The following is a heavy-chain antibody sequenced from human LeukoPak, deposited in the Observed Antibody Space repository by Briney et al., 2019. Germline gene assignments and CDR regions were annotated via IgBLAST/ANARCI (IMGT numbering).Heavy chain of an antibody. D-gene: IGHD3-22*01. CDR1: GGSFSGYY. CDR3: ASTKDYYDSSGPPY. Sequence: SETLSLTCAVYGGSFSGYYWSWIRQPPGKGLEWTGEINHSGSTNYNPSLKSRVTISVDTSKNQFSLKLSSVTAADTAVYYCASTKDYYDSSGPPYWGQGTLVTVSS. V-gene: IGHV4-34*01. CDR2: INHSGST. J-gene: IGHJ4*02.